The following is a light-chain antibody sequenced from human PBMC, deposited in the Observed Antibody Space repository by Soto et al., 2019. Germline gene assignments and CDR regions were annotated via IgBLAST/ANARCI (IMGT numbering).Light chain of an antibody. CDR2: GAS. CDR1: QSVSTN. V-gene: IGKV3-15*01. CDR3: QQYNNWPLYT. J-gene: IGKJ2*01. Sequence: DIVMTQSPATLSVSPGERATLSCRASQSVSTNLAWYQQKPGQAPRLLIYGASTRATAIPARFSGSGSGTAFTLTISSLQSEDFAVYYCQQYNNWPLYTFGQGTKLEIK.